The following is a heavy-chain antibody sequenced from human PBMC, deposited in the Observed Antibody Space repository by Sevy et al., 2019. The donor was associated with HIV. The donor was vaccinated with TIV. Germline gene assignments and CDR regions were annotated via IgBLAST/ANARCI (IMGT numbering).Heavy chain of an antibody. V-gene: IGHV3-11*06. CDR2: ISGSSNYI. CDR3: ARGPPDGSYDYFDY. D-gene: IGHD1-26*01. Sequence: GGSLRLSCAASGFTLSDYYMSWIRQAPGKGLEWVSSISGSSNYIYYAESLKGRFIVSRDNAKDTLYLQMNSLRADDTALYYCARGPPDGSYDYFDYWGQGTLVTVSS. CDR1: GFTLSDYY. J-gene: IGHJ4*02.